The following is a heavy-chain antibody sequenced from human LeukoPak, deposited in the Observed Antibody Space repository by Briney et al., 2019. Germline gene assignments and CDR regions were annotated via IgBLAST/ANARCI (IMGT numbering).Heavy chain of an antibody. CDR2: IYTSGST. CDR1: GGSISSGSYY. Sequence: SETLSLTCTVSGGSISSGSYYWSWIRQPAGKGLEWIGRIYTSGSTNYNPSLESRVTISVDTSKNQFSLKLSSVTAADTAVYCCARCEKEQLGRGFDYWGQGTLVTVSS. D-gene: IGHD6-6*01. CDR3: ARCEKEQLGRGFDY. V-gene: IGHV4-61*02. J-gene: IGHJ4*02.